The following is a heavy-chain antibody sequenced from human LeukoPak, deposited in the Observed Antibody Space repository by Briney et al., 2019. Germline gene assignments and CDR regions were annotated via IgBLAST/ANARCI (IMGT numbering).Heavy chain of an antibody. Sequence: SETLSLTCTVSGGSISSSAYYWGWIRQPPGKGLEWIGSISYSGSTYHNPSLKSRVTISVDTSKNRFSLKLISVTAADTAVYYCATYSGTFYLQFDYWGQRTVVTVSS. J-gene: IGHJ4*01. CDR1: GGSISSSAYY. CDR3: ATYSGTFYLQFDY. D-gene: IGHD1-26*01. V-gene: IGHV4-39*01. CDR2: ISYSGST.